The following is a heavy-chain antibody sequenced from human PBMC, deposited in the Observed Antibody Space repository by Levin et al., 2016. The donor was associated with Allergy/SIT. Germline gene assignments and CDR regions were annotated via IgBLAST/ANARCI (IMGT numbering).Heavy chain of an antibody. D-gene: IGHD5-12*01. CDR2: ITSTSR. CDR3: AKPIRGYGQNYFDY. V-gene: IGHV3-23*01. Sequence: WIRQPPGKGLEWVSYITSTSRYYAQSVKGRFTISRDNSKNTLYLQMNSLGAEDTAVYYCAKPIRGYGQNYFDYWGQGTLVTVSS. J-gene: IGHJ4*02.